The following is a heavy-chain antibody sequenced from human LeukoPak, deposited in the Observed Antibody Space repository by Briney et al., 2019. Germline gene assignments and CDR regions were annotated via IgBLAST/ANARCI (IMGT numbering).Heavy chain of an antibody. D-gene: IGHD3-3*01. V-gene: IGHV7-4-1*02. J-gene: IGHJ4*02. CDR3: AILPYYDFWNGYSLE. CDR2: INTKTGNP. CDR1: GYTFTSYA. Sequence: ASVKVSCKASGYTFTSYAMNWVRQAPGQGLEWMGWINTKTGNPTYAQGFTGRFVFSLDTSVSTAYLQISSLKAEDTAVYYCAILPYYDFWNGYSLEWGQGTLVTVSS.